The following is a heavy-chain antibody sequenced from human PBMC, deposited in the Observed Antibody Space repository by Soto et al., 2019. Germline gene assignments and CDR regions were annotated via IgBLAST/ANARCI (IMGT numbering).Heavy chain of an antibody. D-gene: IGHD5-18*01. Sequence: ASVKVSCKASGYTFTSYAMHWVRQAPGQRLEWMGWINAGNGNTKYSQNFQGRVTITRDTSASTAYMELSSLRSEDTAVYYCARDPGYSYGYNWGQGTLVTAPQ. CDR2: INAGNGNT. CDR1: GYTFTSYA. CDR3: ARDPGYSYGYN. V-gene: IGHV1-3*01. J-gene: IGHJ4*02.